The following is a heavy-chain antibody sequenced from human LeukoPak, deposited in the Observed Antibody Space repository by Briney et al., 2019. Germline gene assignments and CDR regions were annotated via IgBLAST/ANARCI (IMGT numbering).Heavy chain of an antibody. Sequence: SETLSLTCTVSRGSLSSYYWSWIRQPPGKGLEWIAYISDIGSINYNPSLNSRVTISLDTSKNQFSLKLSSVTAADTAVYYCAGHHPRNTVDFWGQGTLVTVSS. CDR2: ISDIGSI. CDR3: AGHHPRNTVDF. D-gene: IGHD2/OR15-2a*01. J-gene: IGHJ4*02. CDR1: RGSLSSYY. V-gene: IGHV4-59*08.